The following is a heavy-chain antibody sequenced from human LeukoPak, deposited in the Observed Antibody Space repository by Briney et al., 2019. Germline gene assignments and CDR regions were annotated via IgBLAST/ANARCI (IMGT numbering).Heavy chain of an antibody. J-gene: IGHJ4*02. V-gene: IGHV4-39*01. CDR3: ARQDGVLDGYNSDNWDYFDY. CDR1: GGSNTDNRHS. D-gene: IGHD5-24*01. CDR2: VDLSEST. Sequence: SDSLSLTRTLSGGSNTDNRHSWVSVRQSPGTGHEWNRPVDLSESTFYNPSGETRLTSGMIPATNHFSLTLTDVSATDTALYYCARQDGVLDGYNSDNWDYFDYWGQGTLVTVSS.